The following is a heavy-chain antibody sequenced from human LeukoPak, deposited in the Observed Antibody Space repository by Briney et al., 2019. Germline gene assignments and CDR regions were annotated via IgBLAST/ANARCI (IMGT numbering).Heavy chain of an antibody. CDR1: GYTFSSYG. J-gene: IGHJ4*02. CDR2: ISYDGSNK. D-gene: IGHD2-15*01. CDR3: ARWVVAATGYFDY. V-gene: IGHV3-30*12. Sequence: GGSLRLSCAASGYTFSSYGMHWVRQAPGKGLEWVAVISYDGSNKYYADSVKGRFTISRDNSKNTLYLQMNSLRAEDTAVYYCARWVVAATGYFDYWGQGTLVTVSS.